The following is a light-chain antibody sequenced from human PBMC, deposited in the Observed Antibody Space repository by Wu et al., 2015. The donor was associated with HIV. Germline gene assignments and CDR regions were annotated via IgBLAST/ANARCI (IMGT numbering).Light chain of an antibody. Sequence: DIQLTQSPSFLSASVGDRVTITCRASQGISSYLAWYQQKPGKAPKLLIYAASTLQSGVPPRFSGSGSATEFSFRISSLQPEDFATYYCQQLNSYPQTFGQGTKVEIK. CDR2: AAS. J-gene: IGKJ1*01. CDR3: QQLNSYPQT. CDR1: QGISSY. V-gene: IGKV1-9*01.